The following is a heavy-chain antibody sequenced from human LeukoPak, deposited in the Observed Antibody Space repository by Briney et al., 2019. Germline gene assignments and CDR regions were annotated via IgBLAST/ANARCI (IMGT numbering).Heavy chain of an antibody. CDR3: AGSRIGYSDSSGFFDS. V-gene: IGHV4-31*03. CDR1: GGSISSGGYY. J-gene: IGHJ4*02. D-gene: IGHD3-22*01. CDR2: IHYSGST. Sequence: PSETLSLTCTVSGGSISSGGYYWSWIRQHPGKGLERIGYIHYSGSTYYSPSLKSRVTISVDTSKNQFSLKLSSVTAADTAVYYCAGSRIGYSDSSGFFDSWGQGTLVTVSS.